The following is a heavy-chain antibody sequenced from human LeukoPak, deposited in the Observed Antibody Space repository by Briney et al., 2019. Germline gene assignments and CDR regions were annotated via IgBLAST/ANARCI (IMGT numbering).Heavy chain of an antibody. V-gene: IGHV3-23*01. CDR3: AKGRHQIVLMAYASE. J-gene: IGHJ4*02. D-gene: IGHD2-8*01. CDR2: ISGSGGST. CDR1: GFTFSSYA. Sequence: QSGGSLRLSCAASGFTFSSYAMSWVRQAPGKGLEWVSAISGSGGSTYYADSVKGRFTISRDNSKNTLYLQMNSLRAEDTAVYYCAKGRHQIVLMAYASEWGQGTLVTVSS.